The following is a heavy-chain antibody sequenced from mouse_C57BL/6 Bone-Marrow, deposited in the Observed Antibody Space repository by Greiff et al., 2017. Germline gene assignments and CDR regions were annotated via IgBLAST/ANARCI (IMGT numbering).Heavy chain of an antibody. D-gene: IGHD2-4*01. CDR1: GFNIKDSY. Sequence: EVQLQQSGAELVRPGASVKLSCTASGFNIKDSYMHWVKQRPEQGLEWIGRIDPEDGDTEYAPKFQGKAPMTADTSANTAYMQLSSLTSVDTAVYYCTGRLGYYFDYWCQGTTLTVSS. CDR3: TGRLGYYFDY. V-gene: IGHV14-1*01. CDR2: IDPEDGDT. J-gene: IGHJ2*01.